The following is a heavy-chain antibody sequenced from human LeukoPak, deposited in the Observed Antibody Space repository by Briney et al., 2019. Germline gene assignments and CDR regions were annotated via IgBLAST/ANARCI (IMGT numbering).Heavy chain of an antibody. CDR2: INPNSGGT. CDR1: GYTFTGYY. V-gene: IGHV1-2*02. D-gene: IGHD3-22*01. Sequence: GASVKVCCKASGYTFTGYYMHWVRQAPGQGLEWMGWINPNSGGTNYAQKFQGRVTMTRDTSISTAYMELSRLRSDDTAVYYCARVNSSGLDAFDIWGQGTMVTVSS. CDR3: ARVNSSGLDAFDI. J-gene: IGHJ3*02.